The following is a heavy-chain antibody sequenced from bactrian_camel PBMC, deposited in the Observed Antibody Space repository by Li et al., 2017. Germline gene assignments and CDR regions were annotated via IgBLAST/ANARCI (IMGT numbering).Heavy chain of an antibody. J-gene: IGHJ6*01. V-gene: IGHV3S55*01. CDR2: IDSDGDT. CDR1: GYTYDTYC. D-gene: IGHD2*01. CDR3: AARRTGDCYTRPLEADFTY. Sequence: HVQLVESGGGSVQAGGSLRLSCAARGYTYDTYCMGWFRRPPGKEREGIAVIDSDGDTAHAESLKDRFTISKDNAKNTLYLQMNSLKPEDTAMYTCAARRTGDCYTRPLEADFTYWGQGTQVTVS.